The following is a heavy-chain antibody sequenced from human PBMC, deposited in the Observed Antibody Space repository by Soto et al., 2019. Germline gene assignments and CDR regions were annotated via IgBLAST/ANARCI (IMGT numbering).Heavy chain of an antibody. J-gene: IGHJ4*02. CDR1: GGAFSTYP. CDR2: IVPVLGVP. Sequence: QVQLVQSGAEVMKPGSSVKVSCMPSGGAFSTYPLSWVRQATGQGLEWMGRIVPVLGVPNYAQRFQGRVTMTEDKDTNTAYLELSSLRFEDTAVYYCGRDRYAYGSGSTIDNWGQGTLVTVSS. D-gene: IGHD3-10*01. CDR3: GRDRYAYGSGSTIDN. V-gene: IGHV1-69*04.